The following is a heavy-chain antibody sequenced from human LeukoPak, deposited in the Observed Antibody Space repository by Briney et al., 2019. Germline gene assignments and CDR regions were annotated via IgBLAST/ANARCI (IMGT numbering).Heavy chain of an antibody. CDR2: ISWDSGSI. Sequence: PLRLSCAASGFTFDEHAMHWVRQAPGKGLEWVSGISWDSGSIAYADSVKGRFTISRDNAKNLLFLHLSSLRAADTALYYCVKGHCSSSSCFPNYYYYMDVWGTGTTVTVSS. CDR1: GFTFDEHA. J-gene: IGHJ6*03. V-gene: IGHV3-9*01. CDR3: VKGHCSSSSCFPNYYYYMDV. D-gene: IGHD2-15*01.